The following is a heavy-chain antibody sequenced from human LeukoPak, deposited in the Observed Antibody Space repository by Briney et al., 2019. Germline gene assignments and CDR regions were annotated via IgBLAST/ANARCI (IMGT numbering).Heavy chain of an antibody. D-gene: IGHD1-7*01. CDR3: ARDNWNYGYSMDV. Sequence: SETLSLTCTVSGGSISSYYWSWIRQPPGKGLEWIGYIYYSGSTNYNPSLKSRVTISVDTSKNQFSLKLSSVTAADTAVYYCARDNWNYGYSMDVWGQGTTVTVSS. V-gene: IGHV4-59*01. J-gene: IGHJ6*02. CDR2: IYYSGST. CDR1: GGSISSYY.